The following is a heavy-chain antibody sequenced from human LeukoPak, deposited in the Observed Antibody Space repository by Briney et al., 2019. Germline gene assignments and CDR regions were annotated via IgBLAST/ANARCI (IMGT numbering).Heavy chain of an antibody. J-gene: IGHJ4*02. CDR1: GGSISSYY. CDR3: ARGSHYPSSGWYYFDY. CDR2: IYYSGST. D-gene: IGHD6-19*01. Sequence: SSETLSLTCTVSGGSISSYYWSWIRQPPGKGLEWIGYIYYSGSTNYNPSLKSRVTISVDTSKNQFSLKLSSVTAADTAMYYCARGSHYPSSGWYYFDYWGQGTLVTVSS. V-gene: IGHV4-59*01.